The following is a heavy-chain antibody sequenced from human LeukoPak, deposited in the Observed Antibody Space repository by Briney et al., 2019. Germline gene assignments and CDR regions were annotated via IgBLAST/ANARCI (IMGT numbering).Heavy chain of an antibody. V-gene: IGHV4-59*01. CDR3: ARESERWPFDY. Sequence: SETLSLTCTVSGSSISSYYWSWIPQPPGKGLEWIGYIFHSGSTNYNPSLKSRVTISVDTSKNQFSLKLSSVTAADTAVYYCARESERWPFDYWGQGTLVAVSS. J-gene: IGHJ4*02. D-gene: IGHD5-24*01. CDR1: GSSISSYY. CDR2: IFHSGST.